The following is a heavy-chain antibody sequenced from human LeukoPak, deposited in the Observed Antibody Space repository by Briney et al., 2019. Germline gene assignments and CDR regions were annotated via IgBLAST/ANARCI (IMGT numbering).Heavy chain of an antibody. V-gene: IGHV1-69*13. CDR2: IIPIFGTA. Sequence: SVKVSCKASGGTFSSYAISWVRQAPGQGLEWMGGIIPIFGTANYAQKFQGRVTITADESTSTAYMELSSLRSEDTAVYYCARALGDYANWFDPWGQGTLVTVSS. J-gene: IGHJ5*02. CDR3: ARALGDYANWFDP. D-gene: IGHD4-17*01. CDR1: GGTFSSYA.